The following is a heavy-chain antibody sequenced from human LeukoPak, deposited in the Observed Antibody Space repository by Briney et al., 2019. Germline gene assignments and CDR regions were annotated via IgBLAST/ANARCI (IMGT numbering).Heavy chain of an antibody. J-gene: IGHJ5*02. V-gene: IGHV1-18*01. CDR1: GYTFTSYG. CDR2: ISAYNGNT. Sequence: ASVKVSCKASGYTFTSYGISWVRQAPGQGLEWMGWISAYNGNTNSAQKLQGRVTMTTATSTSTDYMELRSLRSDDTAVYYGARAGTRRYDPWGQGTLVTVSS. D-gene: IGHD1-1*01. CDR3: ARAGTRRYDP.